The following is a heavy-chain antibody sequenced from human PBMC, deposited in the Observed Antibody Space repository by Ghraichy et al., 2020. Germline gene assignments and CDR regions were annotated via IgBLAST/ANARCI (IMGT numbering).Heavy chain of an antibody. CDR2: INQHGGEK. J-gene: IGHJ4*02. D-gene: IGHD3-3*01. V-gene: IGHV3-7*01. CDR3: VLYDFWSAWPDY. Sequence: GESLNISCAASGFTFGTFWMSWVRQAPGKGLEWVANINQHGGEKYYVDSVKGRFTISIDNVENSLYLQMNSLTVEDTAIYYCVLYDFWSAWPDYSGQGSLVTFSS. CDR1: GFTFGTFW.